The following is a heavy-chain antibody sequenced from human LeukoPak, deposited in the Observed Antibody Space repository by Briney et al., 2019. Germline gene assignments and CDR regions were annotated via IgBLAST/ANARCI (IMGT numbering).Heavy chain of an antibody. V-gene: IGHV3-21*04. CDR1: GFTFSSYS. D-gene: IGHD1-26*01. J-gene: IGHJ3*02. CDR2: ISSSSSYI. Sequence: GGSLRLSCAASGFTFSSYSMNWVRQAPGKGLEWVSSISSSSSYIYYADSVKGRFTISRDNAKNSVYMQMNRLRAEDTAVYYCARDSSLIYSGSYFAKNMDDAFDIWGQGTMVTVSS. CDR3: ARDSSLIYSGSYFAKNMDDAFDI.